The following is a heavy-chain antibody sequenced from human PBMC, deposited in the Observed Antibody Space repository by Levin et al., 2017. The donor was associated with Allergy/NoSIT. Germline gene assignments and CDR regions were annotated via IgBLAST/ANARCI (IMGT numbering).Heavy chain of an antibody. V-gene: IGHV3-53*01. D-gene: IGHD6-13*01. CDR2: IYSGGST. CDR3: ARLPGIAAAGGLYYFDY. Sequence: ASVKVSCAASGFTVSSNYMSWVRQAPGKGLEWVSVIYSGGSTYYADSVKGRFTISRDNSKNTLYLQMNSLRAEDTAVYYCARLPGIAAAGGLYYFDYWGQGTLVTVSS. CDR1: GFTVSSNY. J-gene: IGHJ4*02.